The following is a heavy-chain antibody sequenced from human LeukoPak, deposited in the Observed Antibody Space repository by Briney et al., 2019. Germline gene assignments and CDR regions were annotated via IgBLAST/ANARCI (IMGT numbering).Heavy chain of an antibody. Sequence: TSETLSLTCTVSGGSISSYYWSWIRQPPGKGLEWIGYIYYSGSTNYNPSLKSRVTISVDTSKNQFSLKLSSVTAADTAVYYCARAGGYYDSSGYFDFDYWGQGTLVTVSS. CDR1: GGSISSYY. CDR3: ARAGGYYDSSGYFDFDY. V-gene: IGHV4-59*01. CDR2: IYYSGST. D-gene: IGHD3-22*01. J-gene: IGHJ4*02.